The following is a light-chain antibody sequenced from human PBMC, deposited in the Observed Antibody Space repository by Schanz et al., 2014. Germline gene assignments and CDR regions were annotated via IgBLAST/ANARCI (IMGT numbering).Light chain of an antibody. Sequence: EVVMTQSPGTLSLSPGERATLSCRASQSVSSSYLAWYQQKPGQAPRLLIYGASTRATGIPARFSGSGSGTEFTLTISSLQPDDFATYYCQQYNTYSPWTFGQGTKVEIK. CDR1: QSVSSSY. CDR3: QQYNTYSPWT. V-gene: IGKV3-15*01. CDR2: GAS. J-gene: IGKJ1*01.